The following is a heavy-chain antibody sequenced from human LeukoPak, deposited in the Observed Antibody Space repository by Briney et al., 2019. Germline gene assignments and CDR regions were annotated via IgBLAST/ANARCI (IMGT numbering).Heavy chain of an antibody. CDR3: ARDTYDSSVYYCY. CDR1: GFTFSNYS. D-gene: IGHD3-22*01. V-gene: IGHV3-21*01. Sequence: GGSLRLSCAASGFTFSNYSMNWVRQAPGKGLEWVSSISSSSSYIYYADSVKGRFTISRDNAKNSLYLQMNSLRADDTAVYYCARDTYDSSVYYCYWGQGTLVSVSS. CDR2: ISSSSSYI. J-gene: IGHJ4*02.